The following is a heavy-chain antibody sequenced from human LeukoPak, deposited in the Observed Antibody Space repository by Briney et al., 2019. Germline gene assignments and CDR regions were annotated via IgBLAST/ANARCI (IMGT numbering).Heavy chain of an antibody. Sequence: ASVKVSCKASGYTFTSNAMHWVRQAPGQRLEWMGWINAGNTNTKYSQKFQGRITITRDISASTDYMELSGLRSEDTAVYYCARDASGYVVGDHWGQGTLVTVSS. J-gene: IGHJ4*02. CDR2: INAGNTNT. V-gene: IGHV1-3*01. D-gene: IGHD5-12*01. CDR3: ARDASGYVVGDH. CDR1: GYTFTSNA.